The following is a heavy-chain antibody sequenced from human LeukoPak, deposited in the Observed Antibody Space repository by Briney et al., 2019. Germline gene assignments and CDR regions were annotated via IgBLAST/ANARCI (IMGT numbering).Heavy chain of an antibody. Sequence: PSETLSLTCTVSGGSISIYYWTWIRQPPGKGLEWIGYIYYSGNTNYNPSLKSRVTMSVDTSKNQFSLKLNPVTAADTAVYYCARLSTGGTPLNWFDSWGQGALVTVSS. CDR2: IYYSGNT. CDR3: ARLSTGGTPLNWFDS. V-gene: IGHV4-59*08. J-gene: IGHJ5*01. CDR1: GGSISIYY. D-gene: IGHD6-13*01.